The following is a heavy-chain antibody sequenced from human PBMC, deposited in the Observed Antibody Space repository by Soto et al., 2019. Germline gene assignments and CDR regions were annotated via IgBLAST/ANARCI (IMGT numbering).Heavy chain of an antibody. J-gene: IGHJ1*01. CDR1: GGSISSGDYY. V-gene: IGHV4-31*03. Sequence: SETLSLTCTVSGGSISSGDYYWSWIRQLPGKGLEWIGYIYYSGTTFHNPSLKSRVSISVDTSKNLFSLKLSSMTAADTAVYYCARTSGDHRLSKYFQHRGQGTLVTGSS. CDR3: ARTSGDHRLSKYFQH. CDR2: IYYSGTT. D-gene: IGHD4-17*01.